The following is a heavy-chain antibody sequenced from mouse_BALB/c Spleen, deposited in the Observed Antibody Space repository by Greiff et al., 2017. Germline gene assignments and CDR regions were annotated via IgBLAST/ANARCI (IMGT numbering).Heavy chain of an antibody. V-gene: IGHV5-12-2*01. CDR3: ARLDYDRGPFAY. J-gene: IGHJ3*01. CDR2: ISNGGGST. Sequence: EVQGVESGGGLVQPGGSLKLSCAASGFTFSSYTMSWVRQTPEKRLEWVAYISNGGGSTYYPDTVKGRFTISRDNAKNTLYLQMSSLKSEDTAMYYCARLDYDRGPFAYWGQGTLVTVSA. CDR1: GFTFSSYT. D-gene: IGHD2-4*01.